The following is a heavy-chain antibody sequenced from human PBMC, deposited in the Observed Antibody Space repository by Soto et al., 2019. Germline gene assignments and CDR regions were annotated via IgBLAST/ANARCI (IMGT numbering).Heavy chain of an antibody. J-gene: IGHJ1*01. CDR1: GYTFTSYG. D-gene: IGHD2-2*01. CDR2: ITPIKGNT. Sequence: QVLLVQSGAEVKKPGASVKVSCKASGYTFTSYGISWVRQAPGQGLEWMGWITPIKGNTHYSQNFQGRVIMTTDTATNTASFEMRRLTSDDTAVYYCTKDSGTSPEYFQDWGQGTLVSVSS. V-gene: IGHV1-18*01. CDR3: TKDSGTSPEYFQD.